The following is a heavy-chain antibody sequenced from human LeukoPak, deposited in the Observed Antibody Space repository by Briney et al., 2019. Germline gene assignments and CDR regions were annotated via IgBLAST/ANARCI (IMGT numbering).Heavy chain of an antibody. J-gene: IGHJ5*02. CDR3: TRFLGNGWFDP. V-gene: IGHV1-18*01. CDR1: GFTFTTYG. Sequence: ASVRVSCKASGFTFTTYGLSWVRPAPGQGLEWMAWISADNGNTHYAQSFQGRLTVTTDTSTSTGYMELRDLRSDDTAIYYCTRFLGNGWFDPWGQGTVVTVSS. D-gene: IGHD2-8*01. CDR2: ISADNGNT.